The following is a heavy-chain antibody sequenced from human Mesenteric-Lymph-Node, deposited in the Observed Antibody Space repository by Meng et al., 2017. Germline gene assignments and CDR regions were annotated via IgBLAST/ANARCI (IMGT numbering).Heavy chain of an antibody. V-gene: IGHV4-30-4*01. D-gene: IGHD2-2*01. Sequence: QVQLQGSGPGLVKPSQTLSLTCTVFGDSISSGEYFWSWIRQPPGKGLEWIGYMDYRGSTFYNPSLKSRVTISVDTSKNQFSLKLSSVTAADTAVYFCARGELLWDYWGQGTLVTASS. CDR1: GDSISSGEYF. CDR3: ARGELLWDY. CDR2: MDYRGST. J-gene: IGHJ4*02.